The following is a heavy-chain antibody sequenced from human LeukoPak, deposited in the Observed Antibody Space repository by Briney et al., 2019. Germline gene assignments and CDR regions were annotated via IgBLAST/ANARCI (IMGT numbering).Heavy chain of an antibody. CDR2: IYWNGGST. V-gene: IGHV3-20*04. CDR1: GFSFDDYG. Sequence: PGGSLRLSCAASGFSFDDYGVTWVRQAPGRGLEWVSGIYWNGGSTGYADSVKGRFTISRDNAKNSLYLQMNSLRAEDTALYYCARVVIAPAGTGFDYWGQGTLVTVSS. CDR3: ARVVIAPAGTGFDY. J-gene: IGHJ4*02. D-gene: IGHD6-13*01.